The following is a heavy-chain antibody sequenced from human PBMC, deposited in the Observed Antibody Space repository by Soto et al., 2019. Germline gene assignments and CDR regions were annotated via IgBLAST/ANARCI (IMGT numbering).Heavy chain of an antibody. Sequence: SVKVSCKASGGTFSNYAFSWVRQAPGQGLDWMGTIIPIFGTTNFAQKFQGRVTMTADASTTTVYMELSSLRSEDTAVYYCATFPPVVATNLWRTDTAMAFDYWGQGTLVTVSS. CDR3: ATFPPVVATNLWRTDTAMAFDY. CDR2: IIPIFGTT. D-gene: IGHD5-18*01. V-gene: IGHV1-69*13. J-gene: IGHJ4*02. CDR1: GGTFSNYA.